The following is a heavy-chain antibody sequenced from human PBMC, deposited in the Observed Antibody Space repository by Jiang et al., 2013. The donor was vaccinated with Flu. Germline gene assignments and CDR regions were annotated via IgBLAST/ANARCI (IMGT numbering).Heavy chain of an antibody. CDR1: GYTFSGYY. CDR3: ARWSGDYGMDV. Sequence: SGAEVKKPGASVKVSCKASGYTFSGYYMHWVRQAPGQGLEWMGWINPNSGGTNYAQKIQGRVTMTRDTSISTAYMELSRLRSDDTAVYYCARWSGDYGMDVWGQGTTVTVSS. CDR2: INPNSGGT. D-gene: IGHD3-10*01. V-gene: IGHV1-2*02. J-gene: IGHJ6*02.